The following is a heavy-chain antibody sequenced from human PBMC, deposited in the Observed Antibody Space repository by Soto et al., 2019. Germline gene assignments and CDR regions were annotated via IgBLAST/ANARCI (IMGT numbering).Heavy chain of an antibody. J-gene: IGHJ6*03. CDR1: GYTFTSYD. CDR3: ARAGGITTVTEWSHDSAFPFYYYYYYMDV. V-gene: IGHV1-8*01. Sequence: QVQLVQSGAEVKKPGASVKVSCKASGYTFTSYDINWVRQATGQGLEWMGWMNPNSGNTGYAQKFQGRVTMTRNTSISTAHMELSSLRSEDTAVYYCARAGGITTVTEWSHDSAFPFYYYYYYMDVWGKGTTVTVSS. CDR2: MNPNSGNT. D-gene: IGHD4-17*01.